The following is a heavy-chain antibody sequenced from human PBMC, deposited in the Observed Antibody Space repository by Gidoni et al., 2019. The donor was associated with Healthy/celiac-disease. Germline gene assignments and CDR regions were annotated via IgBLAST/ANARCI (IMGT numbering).Heavy chain of an antibody. V-gene: IGHV4-30-4*01. CDR2: IYYSGST. J-gene: IGHJ2*01. CDR3: ARVGVPGRITMIVVGYFDL. D-gene: IGHD3-22*01. CDR1: GGSISRGDYY. Sequence: QVQLQESGPGLVKPSQTLSLTCTVSGGSISRGDYYWSWIRQPPGKGLEWIGYIYYSGSTYYNPSLKSRVTISVDTSKNQFSLKLSSVTAADTAVYYCARVGVPGRITMIVVGYFDLWGRGTLVTVSS.